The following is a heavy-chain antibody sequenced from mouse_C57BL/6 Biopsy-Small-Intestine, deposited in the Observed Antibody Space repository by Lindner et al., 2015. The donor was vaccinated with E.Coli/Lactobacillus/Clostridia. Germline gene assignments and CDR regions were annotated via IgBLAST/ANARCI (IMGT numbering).Heavy chain of an antibody. CDR1: GYMFTVYY. J-gene: IGHJ4*01. Sequence: SVKVSCKPSGYMFTVYYLHWVRQAPGQGLEWMGRINLHSGVTNYAQNFQGRVTMTRDMSISTAYMELSSLRSEDTAVYYCARGKYLWPPVITTPEFDYWGQGTLVTVSS. CDR2: INLHSGVT. CDR3: ARGKYLWPPVITTPEFDY. D-gene: IGHD2-4*01. V-gene: IGHV1-26*01.